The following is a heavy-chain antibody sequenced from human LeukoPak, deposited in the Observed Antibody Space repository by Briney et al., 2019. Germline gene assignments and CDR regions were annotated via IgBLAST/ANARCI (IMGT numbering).Heavy chain of an antibody. Sequence: SETLSLTCTVSGASVSSYYWSWIRQPPGKGLEWIGEINHSGSTNYNPSLKSRVTISVDTSKNQFSLKLSSVTAADTAVYYCARPIIVGDDAFDIWGQGTMVTVSS. CDR1: GASVSSYY. V-gene: IGHV4-34*01. CDR3: ARPIIVGDDAFDI. D-gene: IGHD1-26*01. J-gene: IGHJ3*02. CDR2: INHSGST.